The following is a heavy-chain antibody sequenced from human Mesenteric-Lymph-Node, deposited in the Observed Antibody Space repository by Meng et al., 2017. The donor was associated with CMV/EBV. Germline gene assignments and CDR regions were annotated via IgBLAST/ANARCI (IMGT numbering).Heavy chain of an antibody. D-gene: IGHD3-10*01. V-gene: IGHV1-69*01. CDR3: ARDLLGGSGSYYTPWAY. Sequence: GTVSSYAISWLRQAPGQGLEWMGGIIPIFGTANYAQKFQGRVTITADESTSTAYMELSSLRSEDTAVYYCARDLLGGSGSYYTPWAYWGQGTLVTVSS. J-gene: IGHJ4*02. CDR1: GTVSSYA. CDR2: IIPIFGTA.